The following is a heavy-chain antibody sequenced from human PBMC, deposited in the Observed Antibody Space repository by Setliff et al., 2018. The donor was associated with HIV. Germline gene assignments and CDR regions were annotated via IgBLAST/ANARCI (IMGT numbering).Heavy chain of an antibody. CDR1: GYTFINSY. CDR2: VSPTGSGYST. CDR3: ARRGQGGWFDP. V-gene: IGHV1-46*01. Sequence: ASVNVSCKASGYTFINSYMHWVRQAPGQGLEWMGIVSPTGSGYSTTYAQKFQGRVTMTTDTSTSTMYMELSSLRSDDTAVYYCARRGQGGWFDPWGQGTLVTVSS. D-gene: IGHD2-15*01. J-gene: IGHJ5*02.